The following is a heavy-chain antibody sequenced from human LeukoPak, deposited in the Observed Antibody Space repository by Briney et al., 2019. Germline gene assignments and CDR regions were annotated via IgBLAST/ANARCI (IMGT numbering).Heavy chain of an antibody. Sequence: GGSLRLSCAASGFTFSSSWMTWVRQAPGKGLEWVANIKEDGSQKYYVDSVKGRFTISRDNAKNSLYLQMNSLRAKDTAVYYCVRDRGWYAFDIWGQGTMATVSS. CDR1: GFTFSSSW. CDR3: VRDRGWYAFDI. V-gene: IGHV3-7*01. CDR2: IKEDGSQK. J-gene: IGHJ3*02. D-gene: IGHD2-15*01.